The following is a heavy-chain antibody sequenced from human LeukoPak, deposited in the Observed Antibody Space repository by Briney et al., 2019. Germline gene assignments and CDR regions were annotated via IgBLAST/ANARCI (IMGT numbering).Heavy chain of an antibody. V-gene: IGHV3-43*01. CDR1: GFTFDDYT. CDR3: ARDVRRYCSSTSCYTSGYDY. J-gene: IGHJ4*02. Sequence: GGSLRLSCAASGFTFDDYTMHWVRQAPGKGLEWVSLISWDGGSTYYADSVKGRFTISRDNAKNSLYLQMNSLRAEDTAVYYCARDVRRYCSSTSCYTSGYDYWGQGTLVTVSS. CDR2: ISWDGGST. D-gene: IGHD2-2*02.